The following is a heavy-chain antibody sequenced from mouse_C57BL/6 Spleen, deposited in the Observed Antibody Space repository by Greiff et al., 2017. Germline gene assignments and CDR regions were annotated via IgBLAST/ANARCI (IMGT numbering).Heavy chain of an antibody. CDR2: INPSNGGT. Sequence: QVQLQQPGTELVKPGASVKLSCKASGYTFTSYWMHWVKQRPGQGLEWIGNINPSNGGTNYNEKFKSKATLTVDKSSSTAYMQLSSLTSEDAAVYYCARWGVVGRAWFAYGGQGTLVTVSA. J-gene: IGHJ3*01. V-gene: IGHV1-53*01. D-gene: IGHD1-1*01. CDR3: ARWGVVGRAWFAY. CDR1: GYTFTSYW.